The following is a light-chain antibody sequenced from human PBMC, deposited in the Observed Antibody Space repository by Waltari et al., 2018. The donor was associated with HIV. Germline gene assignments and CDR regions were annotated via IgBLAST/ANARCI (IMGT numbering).Light chain of an antibody. J-gene: IGLJ2*01. Sequence: SYVLTQPPSVSVVPGRTATILCAGNNIGRESVHWYQQQPGQAPLLVIDDVTNRPSGIPDRFSGFNSGNTAALAISRVEAGDEADYYCQVWDDSGHWVFGGGTKLTVL. V-gene: IGLV3-21*04. CDR1: NIGRES. CDR2: DVT. CDR3: QVWDDSGHWV.